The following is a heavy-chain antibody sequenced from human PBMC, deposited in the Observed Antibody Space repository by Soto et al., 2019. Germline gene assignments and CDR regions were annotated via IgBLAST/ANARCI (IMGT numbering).Heavy chain of an antibody. CDR1: GYTFTSYG. CDR2: ISAYNGNT. V-gene: IGHV1-18*01. Sequence: ASVKVSCKASGYTFTSYGISWVRQAPGQGLEWMGWISAYNGNTNYAQKLQGRVTMTTDTSTSTAYMELRSLRSDDTAVYYCERHQGAEVLLWFGESNYGMHVRCQGTTLSVSS. CDR3: ERHQGAEVLLWFGESNYGMHV. J-gene: IGHJ6*02. D-gene: IGHD3-10*01.